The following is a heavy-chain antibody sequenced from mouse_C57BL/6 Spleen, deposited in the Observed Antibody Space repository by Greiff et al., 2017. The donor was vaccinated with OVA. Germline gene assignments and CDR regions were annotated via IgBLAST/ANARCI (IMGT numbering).Heavy chain of an antibody. V-gene: IGHV14-1*01. CDR2: IDPEAGDT. J-gene: IGHJ3*01. Sequence: VQLKQSGAELVRPGASVKLSCTASGFTITDYYMHWVKQRPEQGLEWIGRIDPEAGDTDYAQKFKGKATMTADKSSNTAYMQLSSLTSEDSAVYDWTTDYCEDGLAYWGQGTLVTVSA. CDR3: TTDYCEDGLAY. D-gene: IGHD1-1*01. CDR1: GFTITDYY.